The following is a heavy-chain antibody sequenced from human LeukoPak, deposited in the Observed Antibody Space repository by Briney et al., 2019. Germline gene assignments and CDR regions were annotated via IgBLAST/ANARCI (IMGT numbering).Heavy chain of an antibody. J-gene: IGHJ6*03. CDR1: GDSVSSNSAA. D-gene: IGHD3-10*01. CDR3: ARAVRGAADAYYYYYYMDV. Sequence: SQTLSLTCAISGDSVSSNSAAWNWIRQSPSRGLEWLGRTYYRSKWYNDYAVSVKSRITINPDTSKNQFSLQLNSVTPEDTAVYYCARAVRGAADAYYYYYYMDVWGKGTTVTVSS. V-gene: IGHV6-1*01. CDR2: TYYRSKWYN.